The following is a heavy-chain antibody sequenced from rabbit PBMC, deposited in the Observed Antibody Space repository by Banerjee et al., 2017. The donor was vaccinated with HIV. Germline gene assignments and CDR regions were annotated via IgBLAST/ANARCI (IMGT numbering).Heavy chain of an antibody. CDR2: IDTNDGDT. CDR1: GFSFSSNW. D-gene: IGHD4-2*01. V-gene: IGHV1S45*01. CDR3: ARDGGYAGSLFNL. J-gene: IGHJ4*01. Sequence: LEESGGGLVKPGGTLTLTCTVSGFSFSSNWICWVRQAPGKGLEWIACIDTNDGDTDYANWPKGRFTISKTSSTTVTLQMTSLTAADTATYFCARDGGYAGSLFNLWGPGTLVTVS.